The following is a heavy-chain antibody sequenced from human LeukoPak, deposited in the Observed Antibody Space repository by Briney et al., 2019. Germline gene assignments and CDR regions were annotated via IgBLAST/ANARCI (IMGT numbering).Heavy chain of an antibody. D-gene: IGHD1-1*01. J-gene: IGHJ5*01. Sequence: GGSLRLSCAASGFTFTNFWMNWVRQTPGKGLMWVSRIQTDGSTGYAESVKGRFTISRDNAKNTVYLQMNTLSAEDTAIYYCARGLHWNDFNWFDSWGQGTLVTVSS. CDR2: IQTDGST. CDR3: ARGLHWNDFNWFDS. CDR1: GFTFTNFW. V-gene: IGHV3-74*01.